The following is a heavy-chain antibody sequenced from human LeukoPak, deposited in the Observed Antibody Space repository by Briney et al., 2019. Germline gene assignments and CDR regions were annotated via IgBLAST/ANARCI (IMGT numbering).Heavy chain of an antibody. D-gene: IGHD3-10*01. Sequence: GGSLRLSCAASGFIFSTYGLHWVRQAPGKGLEWVAVIFSDGYTKYYAASVKDRFTISRDNSKSTLYLHMNSLIPGDTGVYYCARASGPFDFWAQGTLLSVSS. CDR2: IFSDGYTK. CDR1: GFIFSTYG. CDR3: ARASGPFDF. J-gene: IGHJ4*02. V-gene: IGHV3-33*01.